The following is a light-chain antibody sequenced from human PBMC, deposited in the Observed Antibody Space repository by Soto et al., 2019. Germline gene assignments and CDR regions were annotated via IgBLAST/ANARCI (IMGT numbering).Light chain of an antibody. CDR1: SSDVGGYNY. V-gene: IGLV2-14*01. CDR3: SSYTSSSTLV. CDR2: DVR. Sequence: QSVLTQPASVSGSPGQPITISCTGTSSDVGGYNYVSWYQQHPGKAPKLMIYDVRNRPSGVSNRFSGSRSGNTASLTISGLQAEDEADYYCSSYTSSSTLVFGGGTKLTVL. J-gene: IGLJ2*01.